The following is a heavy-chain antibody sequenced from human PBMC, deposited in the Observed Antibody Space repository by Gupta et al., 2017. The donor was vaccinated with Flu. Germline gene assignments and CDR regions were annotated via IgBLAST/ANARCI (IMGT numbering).Heavy chain of an antibody. J-gene: IGHJ4*02. CDR3: AKGGPNYCSGGSCYFDY. V-gene: IGHV3-30*18. CDR2: ISYDGSNK. CDR1: GFTFISYG. D-gene: IGHD2-15*01. Sequence: QVQLVESGGGVVQPGRSLRLSCAASGFTFISYGMHWVRQAPGKGLEWVTVISYDGSNKYYADSVKGRFTISRDNSKNTLYLQMNSLRAEDTAVYYCAKGGPNYCSGGSCYFDYWGQGTLVTVSS.